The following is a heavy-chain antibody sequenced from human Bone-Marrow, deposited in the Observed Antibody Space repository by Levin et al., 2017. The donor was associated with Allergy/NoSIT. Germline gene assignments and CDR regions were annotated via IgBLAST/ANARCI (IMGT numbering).Heavy chain of an antibody. D-gene: IGHD2-2*02. V-gene: IGHV3-7*01. CDR2: IKQDGSEK. J-gene: IGHJ6*02. Sequence: GGSLRLSCAASGFTFSSYWMSWVRQAPGKGLEWVANIKQDGSEKYYVDSVKGRFTISRDNAKNSLYLQMNSLRAEDTAVYYCARDLGSSTSCYKYYYYGMDVWGQGTTVTVSS. CDR3: ARDLGSSTSCYKYYYYGMDV. CDR1: GFTFSSYW.